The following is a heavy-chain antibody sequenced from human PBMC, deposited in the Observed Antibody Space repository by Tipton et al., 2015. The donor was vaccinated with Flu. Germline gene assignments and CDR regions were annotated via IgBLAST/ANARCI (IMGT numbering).Heavy chain of an antibody. Sequence: TLSLTCAVYGGSFSGYFWSWVRQSPGKGLEWIGEINRSGGINYNPSLRSRVTMSIDTSRNQFSLNLISVTAADTAMYYCARGDYGDYDHEADGFDIWGQGTLVTVSA. V-gene: IGHV4-34*01. D-gene: IGHD4-17*01. CDR1: GGSFSGYF. CDR3: ARGDYGDYDHEADGFDI. CDR2: INRSGGI. J-gene: IGHJ3*02.